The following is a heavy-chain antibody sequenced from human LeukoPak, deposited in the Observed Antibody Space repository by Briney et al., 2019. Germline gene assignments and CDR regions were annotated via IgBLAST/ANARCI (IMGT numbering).Heavy chain of an antibody. CDR1: GGTFSSYA. J-gene: IGHJ4*02. Sequence: ASVKVSCKASGGTFSSYAISWVRQAPGQGLEWMGGIIPIFGTANYAQKFQGRVTTTTDESTSTAYMELSSLRSEDTAVYYCASPAHYYDSSGYFSYWGQGTLVTVSS. CDR2: IIPIFGTA. D-gene: IGHD3-22*01. CDR3: ASPAHYYDSSGYFSY. V-gene: IGHV1-69*05.